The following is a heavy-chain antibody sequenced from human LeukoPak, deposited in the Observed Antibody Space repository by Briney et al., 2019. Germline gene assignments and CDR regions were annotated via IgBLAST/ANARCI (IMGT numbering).Heavy chain of an antibody. Sequence: ASVKVSCKGSGFTFTDSYMHWVRQAPGQGLEWMGWINPNSGRTNSAQRFQGRVTMTTDTSVSTAYMELTRLRSDDTAVYYCARSDVLCSTTACYTIDSWGQGTLVTVPS. CDR1: GFTFTDSY. D-gene: IGHD2-2*02. CDR3: ARSDVLCSTTACYTIDS. J-gene: IGHJ4*02. V-gene: IGHV1-2*02. CDR2: INPNSGRT.